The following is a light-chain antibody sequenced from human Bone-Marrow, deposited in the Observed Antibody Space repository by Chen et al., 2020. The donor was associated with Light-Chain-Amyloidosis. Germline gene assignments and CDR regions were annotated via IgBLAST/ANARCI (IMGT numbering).Light chain of an antibody. CDR1: QDIITS. CDR3: HQYENLPFT. J-gene: IGKJ3*01. CDR2: DAS. V-gene: IGKV1-33*01. Sequence: DIQMTQSPSSLSASVGDRVIISCQASQDIITSVNWFQLKPGKATKLLIYDASNLQTGVPSRFTGSGSGTDFTLAISSLHPDDIATYYCHQYENLPFTFGPGTKVEMK.